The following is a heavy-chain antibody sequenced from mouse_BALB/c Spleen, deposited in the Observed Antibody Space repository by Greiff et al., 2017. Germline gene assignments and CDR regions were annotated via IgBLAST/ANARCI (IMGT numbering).Heavy chain of an antibody. V-gene: IGHV5-6-3*01. CDR1: GFTFSSYG. CDR3: ARGPYYGSSYEAWIAY. CDR2: INSNGGST. Sequence: EVMLVESGGGLVQPGGSLKLSCAASGFTFSSYGMSWVRQTPDKRLELVATINSNGGSTYYPDSVKGRFTISRDNAKNTLYLQMSSLKSEDTAMYYCARGPYYGSSYEAWIAYWGQGTLVTVSA. D-gene: IGHD1-1*01. J-gene: IGHJ3*01.